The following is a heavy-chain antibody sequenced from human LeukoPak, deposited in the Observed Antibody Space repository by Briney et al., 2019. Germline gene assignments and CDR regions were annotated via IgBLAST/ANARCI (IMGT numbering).Heavy chain of an antibody. CDR1: GGSISSYY. CDR2: IYYSGST. CDR3: ARRRIAAAGPGYDY. V-gene: IGHV4-59*08. J-gene: IGHJ4*02. Sequence: SETLSLTCTVSGGSISSYYWSWIRQPPGKGLEWIGYIYYSGSTNYNPSPKSRVTISVDTSKNQFSLKLSSVTAADTAVYYCARRRIAAAGPGYDYWGQGTLVTVSS. D-gene: IGHD6-13*01.